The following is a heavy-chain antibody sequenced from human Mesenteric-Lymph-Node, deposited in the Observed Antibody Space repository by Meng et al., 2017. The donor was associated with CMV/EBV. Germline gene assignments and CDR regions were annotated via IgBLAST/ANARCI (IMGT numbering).Heavy chain of an antibody. CDR2: IRYDESNT. D-gene: IGHD4-17*01. J-gene: IGHJ4*02. CDR3: AKGRGSGAYVAGYYFDY. CDR1: FTFSDYG. Sequence: FTFSDYGMHWVRQAPGKGLEWVSFIRYDESNTHYADTVKGRLTISRDNSKNTLYLQMNSLRAEDTALYFCAKGRGSGAYVAGYYFDYWGQGTLVTVSS. V-gene: IGHV3-30*02.